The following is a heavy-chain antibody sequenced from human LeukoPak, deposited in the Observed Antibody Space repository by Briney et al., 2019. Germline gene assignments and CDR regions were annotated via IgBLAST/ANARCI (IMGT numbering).Heavy chain of an antibody. Sequence: GASVKVSCKASGYTFTSYGISWVRQAPGQGLEWMGWISAYNGNTNYAQKLQGRVTMTTDTSTSTAYMELRSLRSDDTAVYYCARDLDDISTGPSCPVYWGQGTLVTVSS. J-gene: IGHJ4*02. D-gene: IGHD3-9*01. CDR2: ISAYNGNT. CDR3: ARDLDDISTGPSCPVY. V-gene: IGHV1-18*01. CDR1: GYTFTSYG.